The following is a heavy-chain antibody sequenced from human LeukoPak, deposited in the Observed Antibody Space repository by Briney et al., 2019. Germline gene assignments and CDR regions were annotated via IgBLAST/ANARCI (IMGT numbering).Heavy chain of an antibody. J-gene: IGHJ6*02. D-gene: IGHD4-17*01. CDR3: ARAIKATVSHYYYGMDV. CDR2: ISYDGSNK. V-gene: IGHV3-30*03. CDR1: GFTFSSYG. Sequence: GGSLRLSCAASGFTFSSYGMHWVRQAPGKGLEWVAVISYDGSNKYYADSVKGRFTISRDNSKNTLYLQMNSLRAEDTAVYYCARAIKATVSHYYYGMDVWGQGTTVTVSS.